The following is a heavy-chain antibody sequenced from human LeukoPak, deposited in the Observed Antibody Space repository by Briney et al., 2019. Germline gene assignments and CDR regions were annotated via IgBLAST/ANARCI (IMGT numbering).Heavy chain of an antibody. CDR1: GFTFSSYG. Sequence: GGSLRLSCAASGFTFSSYGMPWVRQAPGKGLEWVAVISYDGSNKYYADSVKGRFTISRDNSKNTLYLQMNSLRAEDTAVYYCAVRCSGSTSCYKYGMDVWGQGTTVTVSS. CDR3: AVRCSGSTSCYKYGMDV. CDR2: ISYDGSNK. V-gene: IGHV3-30*03. D-gene: IGHD2-2*02. J-gene: IGHJ6*02.